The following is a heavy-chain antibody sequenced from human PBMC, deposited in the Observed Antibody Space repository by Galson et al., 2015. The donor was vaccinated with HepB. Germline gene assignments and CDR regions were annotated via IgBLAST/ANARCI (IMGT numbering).Heavy chain of an antibody. Sequence: SLRLSCAASGFTFGDYAMSWFRQAPGKGLEWVGFIRSKAYGGTTEYAASVKGRFTISRDDSKSIAYLQMNSLKTEDTAVYHCTRDDRGQWLDPPFDYWGQGTLVTVSS. J-gene: IGHJ4*02. CDR3: TRDDRGQWLDPPFDY. CDR2: IRSKAYGGTT. CDR1: GFTFGDYA. V-gene: IGHV3-49*03. D-gene: IGHD6-19*01.